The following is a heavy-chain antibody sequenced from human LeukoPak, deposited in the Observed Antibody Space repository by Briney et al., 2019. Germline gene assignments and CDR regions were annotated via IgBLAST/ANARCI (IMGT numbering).Heavy chain of an antibody. CDR3: AQISSGIAVAGHRPKYYYYYMDV. V-gene: IGHV4-39*07. Sequence: SETLSLTCTVSGGSISSSSYYWGWIRQPLGKGLEWIGSIYYSGNTYYNPSLKSRVTISVDTSKNQFSLKLSSVTAADTAVYYCAQISSGIAVAGHRPKYYYYYMDVWGKGTTVTISS. CDR2: IYYSGNT. D-gene: IGHD6-19*01. J-gene: IGHJ6*03. CDR1: GGSISSSSYY.